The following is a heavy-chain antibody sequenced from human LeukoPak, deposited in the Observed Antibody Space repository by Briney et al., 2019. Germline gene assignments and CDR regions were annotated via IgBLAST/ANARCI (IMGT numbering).Heavy chain of an antibody. D-gene: IGHD6-19*01. J-gene: IGHJ2*01. CDR1: GFPFEIYW. CDR2: IKSDGSGE. V-gene: IGHV3-7*01. CDR3: AKEKTVAGWYFDL. Sequence: GGSLRLSCVASGFPFEIYWMSWVRQGPGKGLEWVANIKSDGSGEYYADSVKGRLTVSRDNAKKSLFLQMNSLRVEDTGVYYCAKEKTVAGWYFDLWGRGTLVTVSS.